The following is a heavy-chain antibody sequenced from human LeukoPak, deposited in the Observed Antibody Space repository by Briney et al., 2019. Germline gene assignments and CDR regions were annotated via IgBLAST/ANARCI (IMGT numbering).Heavy chain of an antibody. CDR1: GGSFSGYY. J-gene: IGHJ3*02. Sequence: SETLSLTCAVYGGSFSGYYWSWIRQPPGKVLEWIGEINHSGSTNYNPSLKSRVTISVDTSKNQFSLKLSSVTAADTAVYYCARTQQLVIDAFDIWGQGTMVTVSS. D-gene: IGHD6-13*01. CDR2: INHSGST. V-gene: IGHV4-34*01. CDR3: ARTQQLVIDAFDI.